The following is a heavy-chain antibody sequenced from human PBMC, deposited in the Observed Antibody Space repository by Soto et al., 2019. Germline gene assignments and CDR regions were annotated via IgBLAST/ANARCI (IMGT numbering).Heavy chain of an antibody. CDR3: AGMTTVPTGGY. D-gene: IGHD4-17*01. CDR2: ITPTRGIA. J-gene: IGHJ4*02. CDR1: GGSFRSYT. Sequence: QVPLVQSGAEVKKPGSSVKVSCKASGGSFRSYTMSWVRQAPGQGFEWMGRITPTRGIADYAQNFQDRVTITADKSTSTVYMELSSLISDVTALSYCAGMTTVPTGGYWGQGTLVTVS. V-gene: IGHV1-69*02.